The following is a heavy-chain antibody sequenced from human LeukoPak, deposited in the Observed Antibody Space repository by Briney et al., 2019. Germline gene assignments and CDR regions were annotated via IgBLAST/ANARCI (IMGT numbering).Heavy chain of an antibody. J-gene: IGHJ4*02. CDR2: INPNSGGT. CDR1: GGTFSSYA. Sequence: GASVKVSCKASGGTFSSYAISWVRQAPGQGLEWMGWINPNSGGTNYAQKFQGRVTMTRDTSISTAYMELSRLRSDDTAVYYCARDRGSSGWYRGFALDYWGQGTLVTVSS. CDR3: ARDRGSSGWYRGFALDY. D-gene: IGHD6-19*01. V-gene: IGHV1-2*02.